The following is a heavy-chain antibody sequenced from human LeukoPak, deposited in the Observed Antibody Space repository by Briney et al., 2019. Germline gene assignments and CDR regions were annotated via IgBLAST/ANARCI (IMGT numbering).Heavy chain of an antibody. D-gene: IGHD5-12*01. Sequence: PGGSLRLSCAASGFTFSSYWMHWVRQAPGKGLVWVSRINGDGSSTNYADSVRGRFTISGDNAKNTLYLQMNSLRAEDTAVFYCARDPYSGYDRSLDVWGQGTTVTVSS. V-gene: IGHV3-74*01. CDR2: INGDGSST. CDR3: ARDPYSGYDRSLDV. J-gene: IGHJ6*02. CDR1: GFTFSSYW.